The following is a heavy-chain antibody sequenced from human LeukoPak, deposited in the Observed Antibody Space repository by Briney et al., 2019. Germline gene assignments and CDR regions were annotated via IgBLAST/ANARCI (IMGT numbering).Heavy chain of an antibody. CDR3: ARVLGYCSGGGCSEYFQH. J-gene: IGHJ1*01. CDR2: IYYSGST. D-gene: IGHD2-15*01. CDR1: GGSISSYY. Sequence: SETLSLTCTVSGGSISSYYWSWIRQPPGKGLEWIGHIYYSGSTNYNPSLRSRVTISVDTSKNQFSLKLSSVTAADTAVYYCARVLGYCSGGGCSEYFQHWGQGTLVTVSS. V-gene: IGHV4-59*01.